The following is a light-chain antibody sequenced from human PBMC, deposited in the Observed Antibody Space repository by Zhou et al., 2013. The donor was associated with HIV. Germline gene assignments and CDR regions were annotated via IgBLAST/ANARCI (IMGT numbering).Light chain of an antibody. J-gene: IGKJ2*01. Sequence: DIQMTQSPSSLSASVGDRVTITCRASQSISSYLNWYQQKPGKAPKLLMYAASSLQSGVPSRFSGSGSGTDFTLTISSLQPEDFATYYCQQSYSIPYTFGQGTKLXIK. CDR2: AAS. CDR1: QSISSY. CDR3: QQSYSIPYT. V-gene: IGKV1-39*01.